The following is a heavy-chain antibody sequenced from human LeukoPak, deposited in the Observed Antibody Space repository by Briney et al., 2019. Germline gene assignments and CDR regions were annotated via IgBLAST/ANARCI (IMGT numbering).Heavy chain of an antibody. CDR2: LYNTGRT. CDR1: GGTLSGHY. Sequence: SETLSLTCTVSGGTLSGHYWSWIRQPPGKGLEWIGYLYNTGRTKYNPSLQSRVTISIDTSKSQFSLKLTYVTSADTAVYSCASYRDSDGNGYPDTFDVWGQGTAVIVSS. J-gene: IGHJ3*01. D-gene: IGHD3-22*01. V-gene: IGHV4-59*11. CDR3: ASYRDSDGNGYPDTFDV.